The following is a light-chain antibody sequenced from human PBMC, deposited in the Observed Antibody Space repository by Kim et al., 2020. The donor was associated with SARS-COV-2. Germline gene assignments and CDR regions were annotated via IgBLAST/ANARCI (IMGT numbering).Light chain of an antibody. CDR1: QGVIRN. CDR3: QQSNNWPYT. J-gene: IGKJ2*01. V-gene: IGKV3-15*01. CDR2: GAS. Sequence: EVVMTQSPATLSMSPGERATFSCRASQGVIRNLAWYQQKPGLPPRLLIYGASTRATGVPARFSGSGSGTDFTLVISSLQSEDFAVYFCQQSNNWPYTFGQGTKLEI.